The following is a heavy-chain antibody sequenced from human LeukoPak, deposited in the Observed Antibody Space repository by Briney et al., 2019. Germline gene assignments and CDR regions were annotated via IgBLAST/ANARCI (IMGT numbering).Heavy chain of an antibody. Sequence: PGGSLRLSCAASGFTFSDYDMHWVRQTTGKGLEWVSAIGTAGDTYYLGSVKGRFTISRENAKNSLYLQMNSLRDGDTAVYYCTKARSWHHGVDVWGQGTTVTVSS. V-gene: IGHV3-13*01. CDR1: GFTFSDYD. CDR3: TKARSWHHGVDV. D-gene: IGHD3-10*01. J-gene: IGHJ6*02. CDR2: IGTAGDT.